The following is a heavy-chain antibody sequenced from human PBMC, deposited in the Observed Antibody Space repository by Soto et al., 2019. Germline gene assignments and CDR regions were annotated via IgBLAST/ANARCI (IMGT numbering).Heavy chain of an antibody. CDR2: IHYTGRT. CDR3: ARDRGEGEVCSGGSCYEDCYFDL. D-gene: IGHD2-15*01. CDR1: GGSISSYY. V-gene: IGHV4-59*01. J-gene: IGHJ2*01. Sequence: QVQLQESGPGLVKPSETLSLTCTVSGGSISSYYWSWIRQPPGKGLEWIGYIHYTGRTKYNPSLKSRVALSVDTTKHHFSLQVTSVTAADTAVYYCARDRGEGEVCSGGSCYEDCYFDLWGRGTLVTVSS.